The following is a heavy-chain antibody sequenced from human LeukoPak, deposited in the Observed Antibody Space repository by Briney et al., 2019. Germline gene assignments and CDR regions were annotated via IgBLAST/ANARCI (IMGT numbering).Heavy chain of an antibody. CDR2: ISYDGSNK. CDR1: GITFSSYA. CDR3: ARRSSGWEGNWFDP. V-gene: IGHV3-30*04. D-gene: IGHD6-19*01. J-gene: IGHJ5*02. Sequence: GGSLRLSCAASGITFSSYAMHWVRQAPGKGLEWVAVISYDGSNKYYADSVKGRFTISRDNSKNTLYLQMNSLRAEDTAVYYCARRSSGWEGNWFDPWGQGTLVTVSS.